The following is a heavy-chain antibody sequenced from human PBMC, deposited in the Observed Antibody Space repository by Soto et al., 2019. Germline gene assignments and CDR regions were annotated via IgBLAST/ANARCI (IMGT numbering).Heavy chain of an antibody. CDR3: XRDRVHGIWGDEYEI. D-gene: IGHD3-16*01. V-gene: IGHV1-18*04. Sequence: ASVKVSCKTSGYTFTNHGINWVRQAPGQGLEWMGWINPYNANTNYAQKLQGRVTMTTDTSTSTAYMDLRTLTSEEXXXHXXXRDRVHGIWGDEYEIWGQXXXXTVS. CDR2: INPYNANT. CDR1: GYTFTNHG. J-gene: IGHJ3*02.